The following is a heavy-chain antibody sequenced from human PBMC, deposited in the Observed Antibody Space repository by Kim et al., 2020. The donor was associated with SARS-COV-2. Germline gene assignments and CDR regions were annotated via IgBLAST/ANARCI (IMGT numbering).Heavy chain of an antibody. CDR1: GFKFDKYA. CDR3: TRGDDRGWAAYYYGMDV. J-gene: IGHJ6*02. CDR2: ISSNSRST. D-gene: IGHD6-19*01. V-gene: IGHV3-9*01. Sequence: GGSLRLSCAASGFKFDKYAVHWVRQAPGKGLEWVSGISSNSRSTGYADSVKGRFTISRDNARNSLYLQMNSLRTDDTALYFCTRGDDRGWAAYYYGMDVWGQGTTVTVSS.